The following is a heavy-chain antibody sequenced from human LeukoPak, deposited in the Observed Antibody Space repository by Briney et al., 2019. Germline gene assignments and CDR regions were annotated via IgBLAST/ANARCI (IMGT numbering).Heavy chain of an antibody. Sequence: GAPLRLSSAASGFTFSSYSMNWVRPAAGKVLEWFSSISRSSNYKYYADSVKGRFTISRDNAKNSLYLQMSSLRAEDTAVYYCARDSSGWEENWFDPWGQGTLVTVSS. D-gene: IGHD6-19*01. CDR2: ISRSSNYK. CDR1: GFTFSSYS. J-gene: IGHJ5*02. CDR3: ARDSSGWEENWFDP. V-gene: IGHV3-21*01.